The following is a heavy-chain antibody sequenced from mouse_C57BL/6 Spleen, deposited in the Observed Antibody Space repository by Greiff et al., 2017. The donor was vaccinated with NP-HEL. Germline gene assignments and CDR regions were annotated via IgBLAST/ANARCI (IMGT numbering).Heavy chain of an antibody. CDR2: IRNKANGYTT. J-gene: IGHJ4*01. Sequence: EVKLMESGGGLVQPGGSLSLSCAASGFTFTDYYMSWVRQPPGKALEWLGFIRNKANGYTTEYSASVKGRFTISRDNSQSILYLQMNALRAEDSATYYCARSASNDYAMDYWGQGTSVTVSS. CDR1: GFTFTDYY. D-gene: IGHD2-5*01. V-gene: IGHV7-3*01. CDR3: ARSASNDYAMDY.